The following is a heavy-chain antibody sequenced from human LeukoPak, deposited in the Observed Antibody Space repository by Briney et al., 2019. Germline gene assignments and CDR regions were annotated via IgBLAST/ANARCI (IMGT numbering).Heavy chain of an antibody. Sequence: GGALRLSCAASGFTFSSYSMNWVRQAPGKGGEGVSYISSSSSTIYYADSVKGRFTTSRDNPKNSLYLQMDSLRAAHTAVYYCARGGYSSSWYLGYWGQGTLVTVSS. V-gene: IGHV3-48*04. CDR2: ISSSSSTI. D-gene: IGHD6-13*01. CDR1: GFTFSSYS. CDR3: ARGGYSSSWYLGY. J-gene: IGHJ4*02.